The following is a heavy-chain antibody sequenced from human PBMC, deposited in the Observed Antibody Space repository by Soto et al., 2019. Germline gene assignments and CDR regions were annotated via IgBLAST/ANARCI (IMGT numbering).Heavy chain of an antibody. Sequence: PSETLSLTCTVSGGSINNYYLSWIRQSPGKGLEWIGYIYYSGSTDYNPSLKSRVTISVDRSKNQFSLNLSSVTAEDTAVYYCAKAVEGYCSGGSCYNGMDVWGQGTTVTVSS. CDR2: IYYSGST. J-gene: IGHJ6*02. CDR1: GGSINNYY. CDR3: AKAVEGYCSGGSCYNGMDV. D-gene: IGHD2-15*01. V-gene: IGHV4-59*12.